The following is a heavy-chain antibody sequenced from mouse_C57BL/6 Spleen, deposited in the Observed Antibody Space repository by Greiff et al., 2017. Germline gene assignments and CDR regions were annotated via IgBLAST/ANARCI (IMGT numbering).Heavy chain of an antibody. Sequence: VKLLESGPGLVQPSQSLSITCTVSGFSLTSYCVHWVRQSPGQGLEWLGVILSGGSTAYNAAFIYRLSISKDNSKSQVFFKMNSLQADDTAIYYCARKGGYYDYDGGFDYWGQGTTLTVSS. D-gene: IGHD2-4*01. J-gene: IGHJ2*01. V-gene: IGHV2-2*01. CDR1: GFSLTSYC. CDR2: ILSGGST. CDR3: ARKGGYYDYDGGFDY.